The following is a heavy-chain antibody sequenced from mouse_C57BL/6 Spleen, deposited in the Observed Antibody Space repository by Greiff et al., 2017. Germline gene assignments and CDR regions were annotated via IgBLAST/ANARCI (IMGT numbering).Heavy chain of an antibody. CDR2: IDPANGTT. CDR1: GFNIKHTY. D-gene: IGHD6-1*01. V-gene: IGHV14-3*01. Sequence: EVQLQQSVAELVRPGASVKLSCTASGFNIKHTYMHWVKQRPEQGLEWIGRIDPANGTTTHAPKFPGKATITADTYSNTDYLQLSSLTSEDTAIYYCARSPLEAMDDGGQGTSVTVSS. CDR3: ARSPLEAMDD. J-gene: IGHJ4*01.